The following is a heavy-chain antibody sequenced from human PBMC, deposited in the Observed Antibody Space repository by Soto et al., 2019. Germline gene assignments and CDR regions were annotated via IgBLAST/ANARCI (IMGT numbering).Heavy chain of an antibody. Sequence: GASVKVSCKASGGTFSSYAISWVRPAPGQGLEWMGGIIPIFGTANYAQKFQGRVTITADESTSTAYMELSSLRSEDTAVYYCARDSRYSYGYYGMDVWGQGTTVTVSS. CDR3: ARDSRYSYGYYGMDV. CDR1: GGTFSSYA. J-gene: IGHJ6*02. CDR2: IIPIFGTA. V-gene: IGHV1-69*13. D-gene: IGHD5-18*01.